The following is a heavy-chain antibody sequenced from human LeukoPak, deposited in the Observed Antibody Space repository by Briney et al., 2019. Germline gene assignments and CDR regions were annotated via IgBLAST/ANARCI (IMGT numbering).Heavy chain of an antibody. CDR2: IDWDDDK. CDR1: GFSLTTSGMR. J-gene: IGHJ4*02. V-gene: IGHV2-70*04. Sequence: SGPALMKPTQTLTLTCTFSGFSLTTSGMRVNWIRQPPGKALEWLARIDWDDDKYYRTSLKTRLTISKDTSKNQVVLTMTNMDPVDTATYYCARTTSSGWYFDYWGQGTLVTVSS. D-gene: IGHD6-19*01. CDR3: ARTTSSGWYFDY.